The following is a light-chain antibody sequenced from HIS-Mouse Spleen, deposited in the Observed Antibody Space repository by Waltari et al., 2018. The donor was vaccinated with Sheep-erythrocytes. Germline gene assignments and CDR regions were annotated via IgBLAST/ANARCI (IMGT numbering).Light chain of an antibody. CDR3: CSYAGSYTWV. V-gene: IGLV2-11*01. CDR1: SSDVGGYNY. J-gene: IGLJ3*02. Sequence: QSALTQPHSVSGSPGQSVTISCTGTSSDVGGYNYVPWYQQYPGKAPKPMIYDVSKRPSGVPDRFSGSKSGNTASLTISGLQAEDEADYYCCSYAGSYTWVFGGGTKLTVL. CDR2: DVS.